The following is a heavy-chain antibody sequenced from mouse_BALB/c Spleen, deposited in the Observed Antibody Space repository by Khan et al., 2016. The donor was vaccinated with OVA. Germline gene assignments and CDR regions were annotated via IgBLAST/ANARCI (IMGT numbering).Heavy chain of an antibody. D-gene: IGHD4-1*01. CDR1: GYSITRDYA. Sequence: EVQLQESGPGLVKPSQSLSLTCTVTGYSITRDYAWNWIRQFPGNKLEWMGYITNSGSTNYNPSLKSRISITRDTSKNQFFLQLNSVTTEDTATYYCASELERYCAMDYWGQGTSVTVSS. V-gene: IGHV3-2*02. CDR3: ASELERYCAMDY. J-gene: IGHJ4*01. CDR2: ITNSGST.